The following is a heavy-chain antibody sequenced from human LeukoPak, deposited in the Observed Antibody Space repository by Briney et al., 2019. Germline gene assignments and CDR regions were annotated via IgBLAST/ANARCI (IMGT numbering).Heavy chain of an antibody. D-gene: IGHD3-9*01. V-gene: IGHV4-59*08. CDR3: ARRSYDVLTTYGNWFDP. J-gene: IGHJ5*02. CDR2: IYYSGST. Sequence: KPSETLSLTCTVSGGSISTFYWNWIRQPPGKGLEWIGYIYYSGSTRYNPSLKSRVAISVDTSKNQFSLKLTSVTAADTAVYYCARRSYDVLTTYGNWFDPWGQGTLVTVSS. CDR1: GGSISTFY.